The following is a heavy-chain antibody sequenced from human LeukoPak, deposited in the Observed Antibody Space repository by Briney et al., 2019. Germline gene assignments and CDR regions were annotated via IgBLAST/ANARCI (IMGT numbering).Heavy chain of an antibody. CDR3: TTGIAAYGGFDY. V-gene: IGHV3-23*01. Sequence: GGSLRLSCAASGFTFSNYAMSWVRQAPGKGLEWVSTISGSGGSTYYADSVKGRFTISRDSSKNTLYLQMNSLKTEDTAVYYCTTGIAAYGGFDYWGQGTLVTVSS. D-gene: IGHD6-13*01. J-gene: IGHJ4*02. CDR2: ISGSGGST. CDR1: GFTFSNYA.